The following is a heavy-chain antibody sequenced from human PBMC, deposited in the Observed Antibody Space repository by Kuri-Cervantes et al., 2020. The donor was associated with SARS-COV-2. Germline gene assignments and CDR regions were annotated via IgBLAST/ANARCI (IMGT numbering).Heavy chain of an antibody. D-gene: IGHD1-7*01. Sequence: GSLRLSCAASGFTFSSYAMHWVRQAPGKGLEWVAVTTDDGTNKYYADSVKGRFTISIDNSKNTLYLQMNSLRTEDTAVYNCARGFELLQYFDLWGRGTLVTVSS. CDR3: ARGFELLQYFDL. CDR2: TTDDGTNK. V-gene: IGHV3-30-3*01. J-gene: IGHJ2*01. CDR1: GFTFSSYA.